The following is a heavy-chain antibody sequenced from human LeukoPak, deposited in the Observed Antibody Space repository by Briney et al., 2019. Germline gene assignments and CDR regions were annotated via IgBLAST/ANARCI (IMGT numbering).Heavy chain of an antibody. CDR3: ARFRVGAYDFEY. CDR1: RFIFSSYG. V-gene: IGHV3-30*02. CDR2: IRYDGSSK. Sequence: GGFLRLSCAASRFIFSSYGMHWVRQSPGQGLGWVAFIRYDGSSKYYAESVKGRFTISRDNAKNTLYLQMNSLRAEDTAVYYCARFRVGAYDFEYWGQGTLVTVSS. J-gene: IGHJ4*02. D-gene: IGHD3-10*01.